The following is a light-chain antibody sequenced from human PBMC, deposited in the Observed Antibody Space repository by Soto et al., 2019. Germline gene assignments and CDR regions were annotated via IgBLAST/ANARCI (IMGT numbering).Light chain of an antibody. Sequence: QSVLTQPPSASGTPGQRVTISCSGSSSNIGSNTVNWYQQLPGTAPKLLIYSNNQRPSGVPDRFSGSKSGTSASLAISGLQSEDEADYYCAVWDDSLNGLLFGGGTKLTVL. CDR2: SNN. CDR1: SSNIGSNT. J-gene: IGLJ3*02. CDR3: AVWDDSLNGLL. V-gene: IGLV1-44*01.